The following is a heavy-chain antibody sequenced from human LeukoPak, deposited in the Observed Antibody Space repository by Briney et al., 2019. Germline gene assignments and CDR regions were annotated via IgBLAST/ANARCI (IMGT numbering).Heavy chain of an antibody. CDR3: AKRPIFGELLYYFDY. CDR1: GFIFGNFE. V-gene: IGHV3-48*03. J-gene: IGHJ4*02. CDR2: ISTTGSAI. Sequence: GSLRLSCSPSGFIFGNFEMNWVRQAPGKGPEWLSYISTTGSAIYYADSVKGRFTISRDNSKNTLYLQMNSLRAEDTAIYYCAKRPIFGELLYYFDYWGQGTLVTVSS. D-gene: IGHD3-10*01.